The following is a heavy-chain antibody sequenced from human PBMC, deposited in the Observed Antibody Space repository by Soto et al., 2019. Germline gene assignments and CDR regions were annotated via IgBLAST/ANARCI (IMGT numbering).Heavy chain of an antibody. V-gene: IGHV4-59*01. Sequence: QVQLQESGPGLVKPSETLTLTCTVSGDSFSDYYWNWIRQVPGKGLEWIGFVFHSATTSYNPSLKTRVAISDDTSKKQFSLRLTSVTAADTAIYYCARGNYSSGWPIDHWGQGILVTVSS. CDR1: GDSFSDYY. CDR3: ARGNYSSGWPIDH. CDR2: VFHSATT. D-gene: IGHD6-19*01. J-gene: IGHJ4*02.